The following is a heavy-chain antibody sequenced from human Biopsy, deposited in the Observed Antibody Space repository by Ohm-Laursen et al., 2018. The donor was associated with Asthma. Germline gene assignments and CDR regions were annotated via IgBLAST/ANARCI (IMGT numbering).Heavy chain of an antibody. V-gene: IGHV1-69*13. J-gene: IGHJ6*02. CDR2: ISPIFGSI. Sequence: GASVKVSCKTSGGTLNNYAINWVRQAPGQGLEWMGGISPIFGSIKYAEKFQGRVTLTADVFTNTVHMELTSLRSDDTAVLYCAKAICYYFSCDLDVWGQGTTVIVSS. CDR3: AKAICYYFSCDLDV. CDR1: GGTLNNYA. D-gene: IGHD2-21*01.